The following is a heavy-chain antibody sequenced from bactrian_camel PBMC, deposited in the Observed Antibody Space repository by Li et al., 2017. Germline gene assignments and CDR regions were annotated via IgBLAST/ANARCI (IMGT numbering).Heavy chain of an antibody. CDR1: GFPFSVYD. CDR3: ATTGFDF. Sequence: VQLVESGGGLVQPGGSLRLSCAASGFPFSVYDMSWVRQAPGKGLEWVAGIVDNGATTYYSDSVKGRFTISRDNAKNTVYLQIDSLKFEDTALYYCATTGFDFWGQGTQVTVS. D-gene: IGHD5*01. J-gene: IGHJ6*01. V-gene: IGHV3S40*01. CDR2: IVDNGATT.